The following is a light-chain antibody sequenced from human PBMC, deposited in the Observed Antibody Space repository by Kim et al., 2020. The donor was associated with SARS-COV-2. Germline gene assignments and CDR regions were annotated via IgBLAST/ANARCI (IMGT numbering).Light chain of an antibody. V-gene: IGLV3-21*04. CDR3: QVWDSSSDHWV. J-gene: IGLJ3*02. CDR1: NMGSKS. Sequence: PRKTARSTRGGNNMGSKSVHWYQQKPGQAPALVIYYDSDRPSGIPERFSGSNSGNTATLTISRVEAGDEADYYCQVWDSSSDHWVFGGGTQLTVL. CDR2: YDS.